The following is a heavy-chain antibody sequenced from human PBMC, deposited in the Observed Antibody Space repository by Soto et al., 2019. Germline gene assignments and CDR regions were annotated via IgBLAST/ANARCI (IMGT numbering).Heavy chain of an antibody. J-gene: IGHJ5*02. CDR1: GFTFSSYA. D-gene: IGHD6-19*01. CDR3: AIGYGGRIAVAGCWFDP. Sequence: QVQLVESGGGVVQPGRSLRLSCAASGFTFSSYAMHWVRQAPGKGLEWVAVISYDGSNKYYADSVKGRFTISRDNSKNTLYLQMNSLRAEDTAVYCCAIGYGGRIAVAGCWFDPWGQGTLVTVSS. V-gene: IGHV3-30-3*01. CDR2: ISYDGSNK.